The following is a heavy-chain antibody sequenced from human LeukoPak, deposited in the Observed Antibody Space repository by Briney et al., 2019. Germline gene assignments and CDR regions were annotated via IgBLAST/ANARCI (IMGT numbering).Heavy chain of an antibody. CDR2: ISYDGSNK. Sequence: GRSLRLSCAASGFTFSSYAMHWVRQAPGKGLEWVAVISYDGSNKYYADSVKGRFTISRDNSKNTLYLQMNSLRAEDTAVYYCARDPSLMGVSTYCFDYWGQGTLVTVSS. J-gene: IGHJ4*02. CDR1: GFTFSSYA. V-gene: IGHV3-30-3*01. D-gene: IGHD5-24*01. CDR3: ARDPSLMGVSTYCFDY.